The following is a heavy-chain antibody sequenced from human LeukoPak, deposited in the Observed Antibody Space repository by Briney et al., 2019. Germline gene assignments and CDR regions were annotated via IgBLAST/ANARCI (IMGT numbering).Heavy chain of an antibody. CDR2: ISAYNGNT. V-gene: IGHV1-18*01. CDR1: GYTFTSYG. D-gene: IGHD4-17*01. Sequence: GASVKVSCKSSGYTFTSYGISWVRQAPGQGLEWMGWISAYNGNTNYAQKLQVRGTITTDTSTSTAYMELRSLRSDATAVYYCARDMTTVTNPPGYWGQGTLVTVSS. J-gene: IGHJ4*02. CDR3: ARDMTTVTNPPGY.